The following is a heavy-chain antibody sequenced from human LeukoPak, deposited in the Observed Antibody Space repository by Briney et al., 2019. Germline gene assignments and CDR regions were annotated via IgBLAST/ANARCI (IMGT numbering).Heavy chain of an antibody. V-gene: IGHV4-59*01. J-gene: IGHJ3*02. Sequence: SETLSLTCTVSGGSISSYYWSWIRQPPGKGLEWFGYIYYSGSTNYNPSLKSRVTISVDTSKNQLSLKLSSVTAADTAVYYCARSKEDGSGSHGRFDIWGQGTMVTVSS. CDR1: GGSISSYY. CDR2: IYYSGST. CDR3: ARSKEDGSGSHGRFDI. D-gene: IGHD3-10*01.